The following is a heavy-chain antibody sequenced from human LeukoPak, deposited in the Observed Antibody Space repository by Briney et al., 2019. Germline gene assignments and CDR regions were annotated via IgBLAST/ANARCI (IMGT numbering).Heavy chain of an antibody. CDR1: GFTFSSYS. V-gene: IGHV3-21*01. D-gene: IGHD1-1*01. CDR2: LSSASSFI. J-gene: IGHJ4*02. CDR3: ARGTGLFDC. Sequence: GGSLRLSCAASGFTFSSYSMNWVRQAPGKGMEWVSSLSSASSFIYYADSVKGRFTISRDNAKNSLYLQMDSLRAEDTAVYYCARGTGLFDCWGQGTLVTVSS.